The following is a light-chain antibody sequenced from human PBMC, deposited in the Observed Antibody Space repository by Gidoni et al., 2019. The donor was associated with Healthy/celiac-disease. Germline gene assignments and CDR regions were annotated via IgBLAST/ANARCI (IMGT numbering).Light chain of an antibody. V-gene: IGKV3-11*01. CDR2: DAS. CDR1: QRVSSY. J-gene: IGKJ4*01. CDR3: QQRSNWPPRT. Sequence: EIVFTKSPATMSLSPGERATLSCRASQRVSSYLAWYQQKPGQAPRLLSYDASNRATGIPARFSGSGSGTDFTLTFSSLEPEDFAVYYCQQRSNWPPRTFGGGTKVEIK.